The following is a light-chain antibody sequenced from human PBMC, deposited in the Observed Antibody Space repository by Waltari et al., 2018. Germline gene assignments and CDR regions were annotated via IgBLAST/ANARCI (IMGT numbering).Light chain of an antibody. CDR2: KAS. V-gene: IGKV1-5*03. CDR1: QSVNIW. CDR3: QKYNSVPYT. J-gene: IGKJ2*01. Sequence: DIQMTQSPSTLSASVGDRVTITCRASQSVNIWLAWYQQKPGKAPNLLIYKASTLQSGVPSRFSGGGSGTDFTLTIGSLQPEDVATYYCQKYNSVPYTFGQGTKLEIK.